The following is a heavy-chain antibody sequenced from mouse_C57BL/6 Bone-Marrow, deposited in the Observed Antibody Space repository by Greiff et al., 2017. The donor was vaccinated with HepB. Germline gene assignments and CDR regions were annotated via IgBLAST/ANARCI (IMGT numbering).Heavy chain of an antibody. CDR1: GYTFTSYG. CDR2: IYPRSGNS. CDR3: ARQLRLPGFAY. D-gene: IGHD3-2*02. V-gene: IGHV1-81*01. Sequence: QVQLQQSGAELARPGASVKLSCKASGYTFTSYGISWVKQRTGQGLEWIGEIYPRSGNSYYNEKFKGKATLTADKSSSTAYMELRSLTSEDSAVYFCARQLRLPGFAYWGQGTLVTVSA. J-gene: IGHJ3*01.